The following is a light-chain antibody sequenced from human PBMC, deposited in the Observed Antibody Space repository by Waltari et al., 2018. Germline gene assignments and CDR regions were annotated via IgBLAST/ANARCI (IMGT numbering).Light chain of an antibody. Sequence: QTVVTQEPSLTVSPGGTVTLTCASTTGAVTGDHCPNWFQQKPGQSPRTLIYSTTNQHSCSPARFSGSLLGGKAALTLSGVQPEDEADYDCLLYYGGAQLVVETGTKVTVL. J-gene: IGLJ1*01. CDR2: STT. CDR1: TGAVTGDHC. CDR3: LLYYGGAQLV. V-gene: IGLV7-43*01.